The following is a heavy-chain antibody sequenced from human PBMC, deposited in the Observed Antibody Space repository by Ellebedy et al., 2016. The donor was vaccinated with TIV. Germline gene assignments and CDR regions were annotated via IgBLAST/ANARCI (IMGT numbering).Heavy chain of an antibody. J-gene: IGHJ4*02. CDR2: IYYRGST. CDR3: ARVGLGYYDTANFDY. D-gene: IGHD3-22*01. Sequence: MPSETLSLTCTVSGASVSSGSHFWSWIRQHPGKGLEWIGNIYYRGSTYYNPSLKSRLTISVDTSKNQFSLKLSSVTAADTAVYYCARVGLGYYDTANFDYWGQGTLVTVSS. V-gene: IGHV4-31*03. CDR1: GASVSSGSHF.